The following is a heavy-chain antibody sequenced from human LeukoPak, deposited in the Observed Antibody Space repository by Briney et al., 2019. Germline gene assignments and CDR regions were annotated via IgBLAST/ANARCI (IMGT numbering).Heavy chain of an antibody. D-gene: IGHD6-13*01. J-gene: IGHJ4*02. CDR2: ISGSGGST. CDR1: GFSFSSYW. Sequence: GGSLRLSCAASGFSFSSYWMSWVRQAPGKGLEWVSAISGSGGSTYYADSVKGRFTISRDNSKNTLYLQMNSLRAEDTAVYYCAKDSRAYSSSWYSSSDYWGQGTLVTVSS. CDR3: AKDSRAYSSSWYSSSDY. V-gene: IGHV3-23*01.